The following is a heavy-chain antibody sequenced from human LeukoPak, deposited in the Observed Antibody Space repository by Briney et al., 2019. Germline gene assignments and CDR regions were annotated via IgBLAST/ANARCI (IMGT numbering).Heavy chain of an antibody. Sequence: SETLSLTCTVSGGSISSSSYYWGWIRQPPGKGLEWIGSIYYSGSTYYNPSLKSRVTISVDTSKNQFSLKLSPVTAADTAVYYCARERAQSYYYYYYMDVWGKGTTVTVSS. CDR1: GGSISSSSYY. CDR2: IYYSGST. V-gene: IGHV4-39*07. D-gene: IGHD5-24*01. J-gene: IGHJ6*03. CDR3: ARERAQSYYYYYYMDV.